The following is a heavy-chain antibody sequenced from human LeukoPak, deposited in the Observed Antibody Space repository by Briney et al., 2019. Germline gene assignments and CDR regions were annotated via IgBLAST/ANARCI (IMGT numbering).Heavy chain of an antibody. CDR1: GFTIRSYG. CDR2: ISYDGVNK. Sequence: GRSLSLTCGASGFTIRSYGMHWVRQAPGKGLGRVAVISYDGVNKYYADSVKGRFTISRDNSKNTLNLQMDSLRDDDTAVYYCVSGGLSRSWYINWFDPWGQGTLVTVSS. V-gene: IGHV3-30*04. CDR3: VSGGLSRSWYINWFDP. D-gene: IGHD6-13*01. J-gene: IGHJ5*02.